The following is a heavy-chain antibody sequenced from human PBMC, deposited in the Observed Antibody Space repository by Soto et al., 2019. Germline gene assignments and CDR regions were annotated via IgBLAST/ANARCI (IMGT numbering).Heavy chain of an antibody. J-gene: IGHJ6*02. CDR2: INAGNGNT. CDR1: GYTFTSYA. D-gene: IGHD3-16*01. CDR3: ASPGGNYYYYYGMDV. Sequence: ASGRVSCKASGYTFTSYAMHWVRQAPGQRLEWMGWINAGNGNTKYSQKFQGRVTITRDTSASTAYMELSSLRSEDTAVYYCASPGGNYYYYYGMDVWGQGTTVTASS. V-gene: IGHV1-3*01.